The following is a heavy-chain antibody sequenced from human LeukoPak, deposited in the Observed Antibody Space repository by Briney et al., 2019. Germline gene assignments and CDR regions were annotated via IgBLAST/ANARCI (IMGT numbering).Heavy chain of an antibody. J-gene: IGHJ3*02. CDR1: GGSISSGSYY. CDR2: IYTSGST. Sequence: SETLSLTCTVSGGSISSGSYYWSWIRQPAGKGLEWIGRIYTSGSTNYNPSLKSRVTMSVDTSKNQFSLKLSSVTAADTAVYYCARVFYAFDIWGQGTMVTVSS. CDR3: ARVFYAFDI. V-gene: IGHV4-61*02. D-gene: IGHD3-3*01.